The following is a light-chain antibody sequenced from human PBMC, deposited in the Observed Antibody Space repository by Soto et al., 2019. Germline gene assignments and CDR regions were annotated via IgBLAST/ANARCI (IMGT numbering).Light chain of an antibody. V-gene: IGLV2-23*01. CDR2: EDI. Sequence: QSALTQPASVSGSPGQSITISCTGTSSDVGSYNLVSWYQQHPGKAPKLMIYEDIERPSGVSNRFSGSKSGNTASLTISGLQTHDEADYYCYSYAGGTSVVFGGGTKLTVL. CDR3: YSYAGGTSVV. J-gene: IGLJ2*01. CDR1: SSDVGSYNL.